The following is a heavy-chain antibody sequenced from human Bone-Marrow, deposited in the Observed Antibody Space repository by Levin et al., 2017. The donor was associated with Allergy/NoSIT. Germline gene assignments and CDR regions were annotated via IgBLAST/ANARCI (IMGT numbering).Heavy chain of an antibody. CDR2: IKQDGSEK. Sequence: GGSLRLSCAASGFTFSSYWMSWVRQAPGKGLEWVANIKQDGSEKYYVDSVKGRFTISRDNAKNSLYLQMNSLRAEDTAVYYCARAPGSCSQRGIPKAYSYNWFDPWGQGTLVTVSS. CDR3: ARAPGSCSQRGIPKAYSYNWFDP. V-gene: IGHV3-7*01. D-gene: IGHD2-15*01. J-gene: IGHJ5*02. CDR1: GFTFSSYW.